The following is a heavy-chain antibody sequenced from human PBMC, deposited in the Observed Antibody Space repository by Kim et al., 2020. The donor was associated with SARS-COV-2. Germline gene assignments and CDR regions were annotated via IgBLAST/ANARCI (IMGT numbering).Heavy chain of an antibody. CDR1: GYTFTSYV. V-gene: IGHV1-18*01. D-gene: IGHD3-22*01. CDR3: ARGLGIVVVRDFDY. J-gene: IGHJ4*02. Sequence: ASVKVSCKASGYTFTSYVIIWVRQAPGQGLEWMGWISAYNGNTNYAQKLQGRVTMTTDTSTSTAYMELRSLRSDDTAVYYCARGLGIVVVRDFDYWGQGTLVTVSS. CDR2: ISAYNGNT.